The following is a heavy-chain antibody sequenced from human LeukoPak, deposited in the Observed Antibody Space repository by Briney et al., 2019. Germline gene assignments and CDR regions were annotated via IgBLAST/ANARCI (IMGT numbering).Heavy chain of an antibody. Sequence: GGSLRLSCAASGFTFSSYEMNWVRQAPGKGLEWVSYISSSGSTIYYADSVKGRFTISRDNAKNSLYLQMNSLRAEDTAVYYCAREVDSSGVDYRGQGTLVTVSS. CDR3: AREVDSSGVDY. V-gene: IGHV3-48*03. J-gene: IGHJ4*02. CDR2: ISSSGSTI. CDR1: GFTFSSYE. D-gene: IGHD6-19*01.